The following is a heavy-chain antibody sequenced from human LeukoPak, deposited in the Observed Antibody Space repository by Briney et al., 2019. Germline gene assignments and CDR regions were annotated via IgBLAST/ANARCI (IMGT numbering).Heavy chain of an antibody. J-gene: IGHJ6*02. V-gene: IGHV3-33*01. D-gene: IGHD4-17*01. Sequence: GGSLRLSCAASGFTFSSYGMHWVRQAPDKGLEWVAVIWYDGSNKYYADSVKGRFTISRDNSKNTLYLQMNSLRAEDTAVYYCARKYGSTYGMDVWGQGTTVTVSS. CDR3: ARKYGSTYGMDV. CDR1: GFTFSSYG. CDR2: IWYDGSNK.